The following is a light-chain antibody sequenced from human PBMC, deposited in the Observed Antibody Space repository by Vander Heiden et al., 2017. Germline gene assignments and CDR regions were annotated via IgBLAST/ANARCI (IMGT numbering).Light chain of an antibody. CDR1: QSISNY. CDR3: QQSYTIPWT. Sequence: DIQMTQSPSSLSASVGDRVAITCRASQSISNYLNWFQQIPGKAPKVLIYAASSLQSGVPSRFGGSGSGTDFTLTITSLQPEDSEIYYCQQSYTIPWTFGQGTKVEI. V-gene: IGKV1-39*01. J-gene: IGKJ1*01. CDR2: AAS.